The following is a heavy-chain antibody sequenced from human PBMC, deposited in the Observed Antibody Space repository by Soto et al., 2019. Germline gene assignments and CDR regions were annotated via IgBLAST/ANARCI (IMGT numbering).Heavy chain of an antibody. Sequence: QVQLVESGGGLVKPGGSLRLSCAASGFTFSDYYMSWIRQAPGKGLEWVSYISSSSSYTNYADSVKGRFTISRDNAKNXLYLQMNSLRAEDTAVYYCARDSVYYGDYELNYFDYWGQGTLVTVSS. CDR3: ARDSVYYGDYELNYFDY. CDR2: ISSSSSYT. D-gene: IGHD4-17*01. J-gene: IGHJ4*02. CDR1: GFTFSDYY. V-gene: IGHV3-11*05.